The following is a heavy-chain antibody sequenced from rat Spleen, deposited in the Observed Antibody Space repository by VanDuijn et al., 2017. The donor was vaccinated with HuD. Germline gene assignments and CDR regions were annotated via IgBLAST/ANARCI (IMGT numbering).Heavy chain of an antibody. CDR2: INKDSSKI. Sequence: EVKLVESGGGLVQPGRSLKLSCAASGFNFNEYWMGWVRQAPGKGLEWIGEINKDSSKINYTPSLKGKFTISRDNAQNTLYLQMSKLGSEDTAIYYGAREFLGVKYWGQGVMVTVSS. D-gene: IGHD4-4*01. V-gene: IGHV4-2*01. J-gene: IGHJ2*01. CDR3: AREFLGVKY. CDR1: GFNFNEYW.